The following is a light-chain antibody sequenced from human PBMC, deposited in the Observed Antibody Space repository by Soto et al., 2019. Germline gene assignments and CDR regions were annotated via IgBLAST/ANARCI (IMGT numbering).Light chain of an antibody. J-gene: IGKJ1*01. CDR3: QQYGRTGT. V-gene: IGKV3-20*01. Sequence: EIVLTQSPGTLSLAPGERATLSCRASQSVSSNHLAWYQQKPGQSPRLLIYGASNRATGIPDRFSGSGSGTDFTLTISRLEPEDFAVYYCQQYGRTGTFGQGTKVDNK. CDR2: GAS. CDR1: QSVSSNH.